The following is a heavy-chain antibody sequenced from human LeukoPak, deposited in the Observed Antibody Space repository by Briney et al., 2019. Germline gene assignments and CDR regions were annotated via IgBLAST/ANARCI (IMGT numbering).Heavy chain of an antibody. Sequence: GGSLRLSCAASGFTFDDYAMHWVRHAPGKGLEWVSGISWNSGSIGYADSVKGRFTISRDNARNSVYLQMNSLRVEDTAVYYCARDPVEWEQLLDYWGQGTLVTVSS. J-gene: IGHJ4*02. CDR2: ISWNSGSI. CDR1: GFTFDDYA. CDR3: ARDPVEWEQLLDY. V-gene: IGHV3-9*01. D-gene: IGHD1-26*01.